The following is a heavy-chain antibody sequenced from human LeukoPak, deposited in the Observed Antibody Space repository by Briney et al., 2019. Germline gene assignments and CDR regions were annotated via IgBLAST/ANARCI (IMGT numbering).Heavy chain of an antibody. V-gene: IGHV4-39*01. CDR1: GGSISSSSYY. CDR2: IYYSGST. CDR3: ASSTAANDYSTFDY. J-gene: IGHJ4*02. Sequence: PSETLSLTCTVSGGSISSSSYYWGWIRQPPGKGLEWIGSIYYSGSTYYNPSLKSRVTISVDTSKNQFSLKLSSVTAADTAVYYCASSTAANDYSTFDYWGQGTLVTVSS. D-gene: IGHD4-11*01.